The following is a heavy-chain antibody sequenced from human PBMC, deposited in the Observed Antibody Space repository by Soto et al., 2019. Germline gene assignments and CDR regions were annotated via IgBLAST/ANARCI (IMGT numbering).Heavy chain of an antibody. D-gene: IGHD2-15*01. V-gene: IGHV3-74*01. Sequence: GVSLRLSCAASVFPFSSYWMHWVRPAPGKGLVWVSRINSDGSSTSYADSVKGRFTISRDNAKNTLYLQMNSLRAEDTAVYYCAVVAATRDFDYWGQGTLVTVSA. CDR2: INSDGSST. CDR1: VFPFSSYW. CDR3: AVVAATRDFDY. J-gene: IGHJ4*02.